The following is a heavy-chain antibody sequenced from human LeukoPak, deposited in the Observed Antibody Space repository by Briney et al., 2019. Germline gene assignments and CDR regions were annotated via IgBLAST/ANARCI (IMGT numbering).Heavy chain of an antibody. CDR1: GFTFSNYG. CDR3: AKGRSLGYSYGLLDY. J-gene: IGHJ4*02. D-gene: IGHD5-18*01. Sequence: PGRSLRLSCAASGFTFSNYGMHWVRQAPGKGLEWVVVISYDGSNKHYADSVKGRFTISRDNSKNTLYLQMNSLRAEDTAIYYCAKGRSLGYSYGLLDYWGQGTLVTVSS. CDR2: ISYDGSNK. V-gene: IGHV3-30*18.